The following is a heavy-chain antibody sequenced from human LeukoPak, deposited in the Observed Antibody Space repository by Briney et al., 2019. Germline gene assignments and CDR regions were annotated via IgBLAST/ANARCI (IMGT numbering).Heavy chain of an antibody. CDR1: GGSISSYY. V-gene: IGHV4-4*07. Sequence: PETLSLTCTVSGGSISSYYCSWIRQPAGKGLEWIGRIYTTGSTNYNPSLKSRVTMSVARSKNQFSLKLSSVTAADTAVYYCARETGSYYDSSGYYYGGFYFDYWGQGTMVTV. CDR3: ARETGSYYDSSGYYYGGFYFDY. D-gene: IGHD3-22*01. CDR2: IYTTGST. J-gene: IGHJ4*02.